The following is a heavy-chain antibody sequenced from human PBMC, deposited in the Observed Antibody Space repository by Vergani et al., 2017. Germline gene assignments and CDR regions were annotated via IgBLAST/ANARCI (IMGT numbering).Heavy chain of an antibody. D-gene: IGHD1-26*01. V-gene: IGHV3-53*01. CDR2: IYSGGST. J-gene: IGHJ3*02. CDR3: ARDQEDIVGATDAFDI. CDR1: GFTVSSNY. Sequence: EVQLVESGGGFIQPGVSLRLSCAASGFTVSSNYMSCVRQAPGKGLEWVLVIYSGGSTYYADSVKGRFTISRDNSKNTLYLQMNSLRAEDTAVYYCARDQEDIVGATDAFDIWGQGRMVTVSS.